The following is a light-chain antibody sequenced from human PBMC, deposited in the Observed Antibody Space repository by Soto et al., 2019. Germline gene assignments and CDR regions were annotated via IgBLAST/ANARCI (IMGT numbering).Light chain of an antibody. V-gene: IGLV2-14*01. J-gene: IGLJ1*01. CDR3: SSYTSSSTLV. Sequence: QSARTQPASVSRSPGQSITISCTGTSSDVGGYNYVSWYQQHPGKAPKLMIYDVSNRPSGVSNRFSGSKSGNTASLTISGLQAEDETDYYCSSYTSSSTLVFGTGTKVTVL. CDR1: SSDVGGYNY. CDR2: DVS.